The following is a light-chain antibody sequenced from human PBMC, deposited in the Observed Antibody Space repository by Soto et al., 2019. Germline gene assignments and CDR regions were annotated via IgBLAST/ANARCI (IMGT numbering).Light chain of an antibody. CDR2: DVS. CDR1: SSDVGAYIY. V-gene: IGLV2-14*03. Sequence: QSALTQPASVSGSPGQSIAISCTGTSSDVGAYIYVSWYQHHPGKAPKLILYDVSARPSGVSDRFSGSKSGNTASLTISGLQPEDEADYYCSSYTGSSTEVFGTGTKVTLL. J-gene: IGLJ1*01. CDR3: SSYTGSSTEV.